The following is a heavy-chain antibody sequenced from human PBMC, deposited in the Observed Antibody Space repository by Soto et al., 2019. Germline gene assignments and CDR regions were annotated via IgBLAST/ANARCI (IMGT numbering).Heavy chain of an antibody. D-gene: IGHD3-10*01. V-gene: IGHV4-39*02. J-gene: IGHJ5*02. Sequence: SETLSLTCTVSGGSISSSSYYWGWIRQPPGKGLEWIGSIYYSGSTYYNPSLKSRVTISVDTSKNQFSLKLSSVTAADTAVYYCERDYGEEWFDPWGQGTLVTVSS. CDR2: IYYSGST. CDR3: ERDYGEEWFDP. CDR1: GGSISSSSYY.